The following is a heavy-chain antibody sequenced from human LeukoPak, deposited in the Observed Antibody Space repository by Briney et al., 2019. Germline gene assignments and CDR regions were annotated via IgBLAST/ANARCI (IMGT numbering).Heavy chain of an antibody. D-gene: IGHD3-16*01. CDR1: GFTLSSFY. CDR2: INSDGTDT. J-gene: IGHJ4*02. V-gene: IGHV3-74*03. CDR3: ARGAWGYSVHFDN. Sequence: GGSLRLSCATSGFTLSSFYMHWVRQCPGKGLVWVSRINSDGTDTKYADSAKGRFTISRDNTKNTVYLQMNNLGAEDTAVYYCARGAWGYSVHFDNWGQGALVTVSS.